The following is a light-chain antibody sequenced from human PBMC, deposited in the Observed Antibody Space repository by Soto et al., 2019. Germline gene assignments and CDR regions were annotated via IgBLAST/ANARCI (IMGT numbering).Light chain of an antibody. Sequence: VVLTQSPATLSLSPGERATLSCRASQSISEFLSWYQQKPGQSPRLLIYDASNRATGTPARFSGSASGTDFTLTISSLEAEDFERYYCQQRSKWPVTFGGGTKVDIK. CDR3: QQRSKWPVT. V-gene: IGKV3-11*01. J-gene: IGKJ4*01. CDR1: QSISEF. CDR2: DAS.